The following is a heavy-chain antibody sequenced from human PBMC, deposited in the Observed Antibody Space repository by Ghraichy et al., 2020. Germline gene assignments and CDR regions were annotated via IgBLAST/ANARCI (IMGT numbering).Heavy chain of an antibody. J-gene: IGHJ5*02. Sequence: ASVKVSCKASGYTFTSYGISWVRQAPGQGLEWMGWISAYNGNTNYAQKLQGRVTMTTDTSTSTAYMEPRSLRSDDTAVYYCARVGGLAVGTMAGWFDPWGQGTLVTVSS. CDR3: ARVGGLAVGTMAGWFDP. CDR1: GYTFTSYG. D-gene: IGHD6-13*01. V-gene: IGHV1-18*04. CDR2: ISAYNGNT.